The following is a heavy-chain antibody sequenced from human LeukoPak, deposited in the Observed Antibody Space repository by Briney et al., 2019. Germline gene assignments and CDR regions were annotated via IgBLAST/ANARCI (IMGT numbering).Heavy chain of an antibody. CDR2: IDWDDDK. CDR1: GFSLSPSGMC. CDR3: ARMRPGTDSAFDI. V-gene: IGHV2-70*11. Sequence: RESGPALVKPTQTLTLTCTFSGFSLSPSGMCVSWIRQPPGKALEWLARIDWDDDKYYSTSLKTRLTISKDTSKNQVVLTITNMDPVDTAAYYCARMRPGTDSAFDIWGQGTMVTVSS. J-gene: IGHJ3*02.